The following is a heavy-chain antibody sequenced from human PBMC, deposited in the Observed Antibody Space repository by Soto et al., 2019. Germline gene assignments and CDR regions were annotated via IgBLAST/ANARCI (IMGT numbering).Heavy chain of an antibody. V-gene: IGHV1-2*02. Sequence: QVQLVQSGAEVRKPGASVTVSCKAGGYTFSDYYIQWVRQAPGQGLEYMGWISPKSGGAAYAQKFRGRVTMTRDTSVNLAFLHLSSLTSDDTAMYFCATGGHNDGYNFYHGMDVWGQGTTVTVS. CDR1: GYTFSDYY. D-gene: IGHD3-16*01. CDR3: ATGGHNDGYNFYHGMDV. J-gene: IGHJ6*02. CDR2: ISPKSGGA.